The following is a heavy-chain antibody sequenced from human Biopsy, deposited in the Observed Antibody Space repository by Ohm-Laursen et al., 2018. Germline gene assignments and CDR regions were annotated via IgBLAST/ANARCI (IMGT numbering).Heavy chain of an antibody. CDR1: GLPVSDYY. Sequence: LRLSCTASGLPVSDYYMSWIRQAPGRGLEWVSDINSSGSTKYHAESVKGRFTISRDNAMNSVYLQMNSLRGEDTAVYYCVKHWGGYNFDSWGQGTLVTVSS. CDR3: VKHWGGYNFDS. J-gene: IGHJ4*01. V-gene: IGHV3-11*01. D-gene: IGHD7-27*01. CDR2: INSSGSTK.